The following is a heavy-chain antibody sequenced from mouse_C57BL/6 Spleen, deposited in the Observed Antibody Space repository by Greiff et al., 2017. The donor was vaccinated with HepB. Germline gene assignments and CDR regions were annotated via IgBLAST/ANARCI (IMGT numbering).Heavy chain of an antibody. J-gene: IGHJ3*01. CDR2: IHPNSGST. CDR3: AYGYDWFAY. D-gene: IGHD2-2*01. V-gene: IGHV1-64*01. Sequence: QVQLQQPGAELVKPGASVKLSCKASGYTFTSYWMHWVKQRPGQGLEWIGMIHPNSGSTNYNEKFKSKATLTVDKSSSTAYMQLSSLTSEDSAVYYCAYGYDWFAYWGQGTLVTVSA. CDR1: GYTFTSYW.